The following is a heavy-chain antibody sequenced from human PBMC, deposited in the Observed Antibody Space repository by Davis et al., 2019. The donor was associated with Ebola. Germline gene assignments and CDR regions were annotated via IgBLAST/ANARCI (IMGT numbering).Heavy chain of an antibody. CDR1: GYTFTGYY. D-gene: IGHD2-2*01. Sequence: ASVKVSCKASGYTFTGYYMNWVRQAPGQGLVWMGWINPNSGGTNYAQKFQGWVTMTRDTSISTAYMELSRLRSDDTAVYYCARGRGVVPAAIFYYYYGMDVWGQGTTVTVSS. CDR2: INPNSGGT. V-gene: IGHV1-2*04. CDR3: ARGRGVVPAAIFYYYYGMDV. J-gene: IGHJ6*02.